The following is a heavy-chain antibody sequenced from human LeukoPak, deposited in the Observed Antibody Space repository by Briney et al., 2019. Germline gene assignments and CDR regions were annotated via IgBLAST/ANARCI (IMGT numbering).Heavy chain of an antibody. D-gene: IGHD2-8*01. CDR2: ITHNRGHT. Sequence: ASVKVSCKASGYTFTGYYMHWVRQASGQGLEWMGWITHNRGHTNYAQTFQARVTTTTDTSISTAYMELSRLRSDDTAVYYCARDPRMGNYFDYWGQGALVTVSS. J-gene: IGHJ4*02. V-gene: IGHV1-2*02. CDR3: ARDPRMGNYFDY. CDR1: GYTFTGYY.